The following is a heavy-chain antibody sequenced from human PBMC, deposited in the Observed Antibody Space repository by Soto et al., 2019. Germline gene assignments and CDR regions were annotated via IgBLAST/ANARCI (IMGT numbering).Heavy chain of an antibody. CDR2: ISYDGSNK. CDR1: GFTFSSYA. D-gene: IGHD3-22*01. J-gene: IGHJ3*02. CDR3: ARDDLVVYDSSGLGAFDI. Sequence: VGSLRLSCAASGFTFSSYAMHWVRQAPGKGLEWVAVISYDGSNKYYADSVKGRFTISRDNSKNTLYLQMNSLRAEDTAVYYCARDDLVVYDSSGLGAFDIWGQGTMVT. V-gene: IGHV3-30-3*01.